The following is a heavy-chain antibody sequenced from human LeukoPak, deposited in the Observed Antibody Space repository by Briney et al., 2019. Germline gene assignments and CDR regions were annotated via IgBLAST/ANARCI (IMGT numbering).Heavy chain of an antibody. V-gene: IGHV4-61*02. D-gene: IGHD3-10*01. CDR3: ARGRYYGSGSYYNLDWFDP. Sequence: SETLSLTCTVSGGSISSGSYYWSWIRQPAGKGLEWIGRIYTSGSTNYNPSLKSQVTISVDTSKNQFSLKLSSVTAADTAVYYCARGRYYGSGSYYNLDWFDPWGQGTLVTVSS. CDR2: IYTSGST. CDR1: GGSISSGSYY. J-gene: IGHJ5*02.